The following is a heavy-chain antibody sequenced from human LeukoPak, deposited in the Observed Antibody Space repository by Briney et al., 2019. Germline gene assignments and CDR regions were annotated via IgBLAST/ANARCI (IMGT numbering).Heavy chain of an antibody. V-gene: IGHV4-61*01. D-gene: IGHD4/OR15-4a*01. J-gene: IGHJ6*02. CDR1: GYSISSGYF. Sequence: SETLSLTCTVSGYSISSGYFWSWIRQPPGKGLEWIGYIYYSGTTNYNPSLKSRVTISVDTSKNQFSLKLNSVTAADTAVYYCAREDPQTKVPEGMDVWGQGTTVTVSS. CDR3: AREDPQTKVPEGMDV. CDR2: IYYSGTT.